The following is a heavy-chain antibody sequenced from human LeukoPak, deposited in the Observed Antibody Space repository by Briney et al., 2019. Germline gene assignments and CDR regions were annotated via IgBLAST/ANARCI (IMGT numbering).Heavy chain of an antibody. J-gene: IGHJ6*03. CDR2: ISSSSSYI. CDR1: GFTSSSYS. Sequence: GGSLRLSCAASGFTSSSYSMNWVRQAPGKGLEWVSSISSSSSYIYYADSVKGRFTISRDNAKNSLYLQMNSLRAENTAVYYCARDGDYDILTGGRYYYYMDVWGKGTTVTISS. V-gene: IGHV3-21*01. D-gene: IGHD3-9*01. CDR3: ARDGDYDILTGGRYYYYMDV.